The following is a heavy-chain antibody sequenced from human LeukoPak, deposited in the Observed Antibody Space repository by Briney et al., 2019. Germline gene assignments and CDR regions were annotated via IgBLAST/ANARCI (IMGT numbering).Heavy chain of an antibody. J-gene: IGHJ5*02. CDR1: GFTLSSYA. D-gene: IGHD5-12*01. CDR3: VRDESGYGMNWFDP. Sequence: GGSLRLSCAASGFTLSSYAMSWVRQAPGKGLEWVANIKQDGSEKYYVDSVKGRFTISRDNAKNSLYLQMNSLRVEDTAVYFCVRDESGYGMNWFDPWGQGTQVIVSS. CDR2: IKQDGSEK. V-gene: IGHV3-7*01.